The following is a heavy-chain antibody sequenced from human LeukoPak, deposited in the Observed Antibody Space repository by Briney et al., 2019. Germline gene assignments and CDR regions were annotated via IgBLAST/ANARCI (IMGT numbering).Heavy chain of an antibody. Sequence: ASVKVSCKASGYTFTGYYMHWVRQAPGQGLEWMGWINPNSGGTNYAQKFQGRVTMTRDTSISTAYMELSRLRSDDTAVYYCARDSGYCSSTSCYGGNWYFDLWGRGTLVTVSS. J-gene: IGHJ2*01. CDR2: INPNSGGT. V-gene: IGHV1-2*02. CDR1: GYTFTGYY. CDR3: ARDSGYCSSTSCYGGNWYFDL. D-gene: IGHD2-2*01.